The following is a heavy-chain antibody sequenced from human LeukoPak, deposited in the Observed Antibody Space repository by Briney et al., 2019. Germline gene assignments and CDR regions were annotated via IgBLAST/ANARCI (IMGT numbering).Heavy chain of an antibody. CDR3: ATRNRITGTTLHYFDY. J-gene: IGHJ4*02. CDR2: ISYDGSNK. D-gene: IGHD1-20*01. V-gene: IGHV3-30*03. CDR1: GFTFSSYG. Sequence: PGGSLRLSCAASGFTFSSYGMHWVRQAPGKGLEWVAVISYDGSNKYYADSVKGRFTISRDNSKNTLYLQMNSLRAEDTAVYYCATRNRITGTTLHYFDYWGQGTLVTVSS.